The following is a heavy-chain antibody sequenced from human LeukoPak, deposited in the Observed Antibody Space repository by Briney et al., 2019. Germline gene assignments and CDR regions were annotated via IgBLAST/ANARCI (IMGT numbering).Heavy chain of an antibody. CDR1: GFTFSRSA. V-gene: IGHV3-23*01. D-gene: IGHD3-16*01. CDR3: AKDGLYYDGSEHVYYFDS. J-gene: IGHJ4*02. Sequence: GGFLRPSCAASGFTFSRSAMTWVRQGPGTGLEFVASIIYSGGATYYADSVKGRFTISRDNSKNTLYLQMNSLRAEDTALYYCAKDGLYYDGSEHVYYFDSWGQGTLVTVSS. CDR2: IIYSGGAT.